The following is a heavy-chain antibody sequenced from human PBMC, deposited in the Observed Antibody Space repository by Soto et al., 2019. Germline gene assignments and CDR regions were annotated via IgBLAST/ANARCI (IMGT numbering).Heavy chain of an antibody. Sequence: EVQLVESGGGLVQPGGSLRLSCAASGFIFSTYNVHCVRQSPGKGLEWISYINSGSSVIHYTDSVKGRFTISRDNAKDSVFLQMNSLRDEDTAMYYCARDWNFSIDHWGQGTLVTVSS. CDR3: ARDWNFSIDH. J-gene: IGHJ4*02. CDR2: INSGSSVI. CDR1: GFIFSTYN. V-gene: IGHV3-48*02. D-gene: IGHD1-7*01.